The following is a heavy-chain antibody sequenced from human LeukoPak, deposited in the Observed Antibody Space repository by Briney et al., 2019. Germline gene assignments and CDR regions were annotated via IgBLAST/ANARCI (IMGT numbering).Heavy chain of an antibody. CDR3: ARGFRYFDWLAPFDY. J-gene: IGHJ4*02. V-gene: IGHV1-69*05. Sequence: SVKVSCKASGGTFSSYAISWVRQAPGRGLEWMGGIIPIFGTANYAQKFQGRVTITTDESTSTAYMELSSLRSEDTAVYYCARGFRYFDWLAPFDYWGQGTLVTVSS. CDR2: IIPIFGTA. D-gene: IGHD3-9*01. CDR1: GGTFSSYA.